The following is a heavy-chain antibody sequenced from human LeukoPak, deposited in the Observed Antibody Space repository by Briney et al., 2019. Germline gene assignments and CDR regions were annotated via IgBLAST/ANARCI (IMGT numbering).Heavy chain of an antibody. D-gene: IGHD3-3*01. V-gene: IGHV3-7*01. Sequence: PGGSLRLSCAASGFTFSSYWMTWVRQAPGKGLEWVANIGEDGSEKYYVDSVKGRFTISRDNAKNSLYLQVNSLRAEDTAVYYCARLNYDFWSGVWEGNYMDVWGKGTTVTVSS. J-gene: IGHJ6*03. CDR2: IGEDGSEK. CDR3: ARLNYDFWSGVWEGNYMDV. CDR1: GFTFSSYW.